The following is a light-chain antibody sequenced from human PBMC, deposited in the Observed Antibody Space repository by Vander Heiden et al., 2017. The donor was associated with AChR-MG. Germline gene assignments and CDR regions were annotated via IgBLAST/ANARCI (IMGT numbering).Light chain of an antibody. CDR2: QDS. J-gene: IGLJ2*01. V-gene: IGLV3-1*01. CDR1: KLGDKY. CDR3: QAWDSSFVV. Sequence: SYELTQPPSVSVFPGQTASITCSGEKLGDKYACWYQQKPGQSPVLVIYQDSKRPLGIPERFSGSNSGNTATLTISETQAMDEADYYCQAWDSSFVVFGGGTKLTVL.